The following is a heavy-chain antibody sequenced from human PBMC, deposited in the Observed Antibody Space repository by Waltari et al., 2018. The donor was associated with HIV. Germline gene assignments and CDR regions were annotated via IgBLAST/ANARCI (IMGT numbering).Heavy chain of an antibody. CDR3: ASYRQYSSGRHFDY. Sequence: VQLVQSGAEVKKPGSSVKVSCKAYGGTFSSYTISWVRQGPGQGLEWMGGIIPIFGTANYEQKFQGRVTITADESTSTAYMELSSLRSEDTAVYYCASYRQYSSGRHFDYWGQGTLVTVSS. CDR1: GGTFSSYT. J-gene: IGHJ4*02. V-gene: IGHV1-69*01. D-gene: IGHD3-22*01. CDR2: IIPIFGTA.